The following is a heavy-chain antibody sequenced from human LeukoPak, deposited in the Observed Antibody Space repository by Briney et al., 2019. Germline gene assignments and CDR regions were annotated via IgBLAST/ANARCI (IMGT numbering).Heavy chain of an antibody. CDR2: LSFDGSYK. CDR3: AKGSFSNWFDY. V-gene: IGHV3-30*18. J-gene: IGHJ4*02. CDR1: GFTFNSYG. D-gene: IGHD4-11*01. Sequence: GRSLRLSCAASGFTFNSYGMHWVRQAPVKGLEWVAVLSFDGSYKYYADSVKGRYTISRDNSKNTLYLQMNSLRVDDTAVYYCAKGSFSNWFDYWGQGTLVTVSS.